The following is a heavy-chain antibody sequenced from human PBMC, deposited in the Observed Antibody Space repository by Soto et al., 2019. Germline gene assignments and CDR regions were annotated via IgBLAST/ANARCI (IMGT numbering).Heavy chain of an antibody. D-gene: IGHD1-26*01. Sequence: ASVKVSCKASGYTFTHYAIHWVRQAPGQRLEWMGWINAGHGYTKYSQTFEGRLTITRDTSASTAYMELSSLTSEGTTVYYCARSPYSGTYYGYFDFWGQGALVTVSS. CDR2: INAGHGYT. V-gene: IGHV1-3*01. CDR3: ARSPYSGTYYGYFDF. CDR1: GYTFTHYA. J-gene: IGHJ4*02.